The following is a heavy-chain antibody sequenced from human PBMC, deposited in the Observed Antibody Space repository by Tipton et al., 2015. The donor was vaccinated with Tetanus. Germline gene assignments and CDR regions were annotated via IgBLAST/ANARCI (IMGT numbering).Heavy chain of an antibody. Sequence: LRLSCTVSGGSISSGTYYWGWIRQPPGKGLEWVGSVYYNGSPYYDPSLKSRVTISVDTSKNQFSLKLTSVTAADTAFYFCAKSADNWFDPWGQGTLVTVSS. CDR2: VYYNGSP. CDR3: AKSADNWFDP. D-gene: IGHD4/OR15-4a*01. J-gene: IGHJ5*02. V-gene: IGHV4-39*01. CDR1: GGSISSGTYY.